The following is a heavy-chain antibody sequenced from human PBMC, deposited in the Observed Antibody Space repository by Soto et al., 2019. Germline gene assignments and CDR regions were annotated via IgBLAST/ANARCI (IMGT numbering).Heavy chain of an antibody. CDR1: GFSLSVYGVR. V-gene: IGHV2-5*01. Sequence: QITLKESGPTLVKPTQTLTLTCSFSGFSLSVYGVRVIWFRQPPGETLEWLALIHWNDDKRYSPYLKSRLTITKDTSKNPVVLTLTNLDPLDTGTYFCAHTKDSSGFLTSWGQGILVTVSS. D-gene: IGHD3-22*01. CDR3: AHTKDSSGFLTS. J-gene: IGHJ5*02. CDR2: IHWNDDK.